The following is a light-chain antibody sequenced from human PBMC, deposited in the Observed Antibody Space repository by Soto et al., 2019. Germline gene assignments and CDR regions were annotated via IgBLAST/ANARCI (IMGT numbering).Light chain of an antibody. CDR1: QSVSSY. CDR2: DAS. J-gene: IGKJ3*01. Sequence: EIALTQSPATLSLSPGERATLSCRASQSVSSYLAWYQQKPGQAPRLLIYDASNRATGIPARFSGSGSGTDFTLTISSLEPEDFAVYYCQQRSNWPPISTFGPGTKVDIK. V-gene: IGKV3-11*01. CDR3: QQRSNWPPIST.